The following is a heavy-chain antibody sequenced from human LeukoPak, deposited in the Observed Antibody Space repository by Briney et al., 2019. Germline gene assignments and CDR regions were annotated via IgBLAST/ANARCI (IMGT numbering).Heavy chain of an antibody. CDR3: ARADNSSGWPYYFDY. V-gene: IGHV4-34*01. D-gene: IGHD6-19*01. CDR2: INHSGST. J-gene: IGHJ4*02. CDR1: GGSFSGYY. Sequence: SETLSLTCAVYGGSFSGYYWSWIRQPPGKGLEWIGEINHSGSTNYNPSLKSRVTISVDTSKNQFSLKLSSVTAADTAVYYCARADNSSGWPYYFDYWGQGTPVTVSS.